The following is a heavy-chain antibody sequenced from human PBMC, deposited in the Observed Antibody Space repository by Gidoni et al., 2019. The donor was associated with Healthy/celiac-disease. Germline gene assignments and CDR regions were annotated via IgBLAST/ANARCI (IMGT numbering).Heavy chain of an antibody. V-gene: IGHV4-34*01. Sequence: QVQLQQWGPGLFKPSETLSLTCAVHGGSFSGYYWSWLRQPPGKGLEWIGENNHSGSTTYNPCLKSRVTISVDTSKNQCSLKLSSVTAADTAVYYCARDRRAYYCSSTSCYNYYYGMDVWGQGTTVTVSS. J-gene: IGHJ6*02. CDR3: ARDRRAYYCSSTSCYNYYYGMDV. D-gene: IGHD2-2*02. CDR1: GGSFSGYY. CDR2: NNHSGST.